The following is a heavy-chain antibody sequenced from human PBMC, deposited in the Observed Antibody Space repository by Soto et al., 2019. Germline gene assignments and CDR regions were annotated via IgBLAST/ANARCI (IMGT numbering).Heavy chain of an antibody. CDR3: AKSPSWTSSSWPYKYFQH. CDR1: GFTFSSYA. CDR2: ISGSGGST. J-gene: IGHJ1*01. Sequence: GGSLRLSCAASGFTFSSYAMSWVRQAPGKGLEWVSAISGSGGSTYYADSVKGRFTISRDNSKNTLYLQMNSLRAEDTAVYYCAKSPSWTSSSWPYKYFQHWGQGTLVTVSS. D-gene: IGHD6-13*01. V-gene: IGHV3-23*01.